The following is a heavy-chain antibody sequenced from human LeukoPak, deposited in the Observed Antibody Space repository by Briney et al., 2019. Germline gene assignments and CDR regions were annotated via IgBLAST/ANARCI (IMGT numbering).Heavy chain of an antibody. CDR1: GVSISSRSHY. V-gene: IGHV4-61*02. CDR3: ARSTRSDAFDV. Sequence: SETLSLTCNVSGVSISSRSHYWSWIRQSAEKGLEWVARFHASGSIHYNPSLKSRVSISVDTSKNHLSLRLTSVTAADTALYYCARSTRSDAFDVWGQGTMVTVSS. CDR2: FHASGSI. J-gene: IGHJ3*01.